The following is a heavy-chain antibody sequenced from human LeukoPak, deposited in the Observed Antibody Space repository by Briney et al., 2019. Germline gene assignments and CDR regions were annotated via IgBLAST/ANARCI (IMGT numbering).Heavy chain of an antibody. D-gene: IGHD2-21*01. Sequence: GSLRLSCAASGFTFSSYSMNWVRQAPGKGLEWVSSNSSSSSYIYYADSVKGRFTISRDNAKNSLYLQMNSLRAEDTAVYYCASGGSLAYCGGDCYPGPDYWGQGTLVTVSS. CDR2: NSSSSSYI. V-gene: IGHV3-21*01. J-gene: IGHJ4*02. CDR1: GFTFSSYS. CDR3: ASGGSLAYCGGDCYPGPDY.